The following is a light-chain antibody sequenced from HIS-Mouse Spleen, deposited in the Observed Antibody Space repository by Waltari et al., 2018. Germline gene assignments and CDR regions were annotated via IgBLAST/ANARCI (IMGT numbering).Light chain of an antibody. CDR2: EDS. CDR1: ALPKKY. Sequence: SYELTQPPSVPVSPGQTARITCSGDALPKKYAYWYQQKSGQAPVLVIYEDSKRPSGLPEGFSGSSSGTMATLTISGAQVEDEAYYYCYSTDSSGNHRVFGGGTKLTVL. V-gene: IGLV3-10*01. J-gene: IGLJ2*01. CDR3: YSTDSSGNHRV.